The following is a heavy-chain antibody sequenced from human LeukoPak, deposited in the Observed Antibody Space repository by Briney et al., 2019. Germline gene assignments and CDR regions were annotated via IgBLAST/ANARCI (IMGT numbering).Heavy chain of an antibody. J-gene: IGHJ4*02. Sequence: GGSLRLSCAASGFTFSSYGMHWVRQAPGKGLEWVAVIWYDGSNKYYADSVKGRFTLSRENSKNTRYLQMNTLRAEDTAVYYCARTYYYDSSGYYPFDYWGQGTLVTVSS. CDR2: IWYDGSNK. D-gene: IGHD3-22*01. V-gene: IGHV3-33*01. CDR3: ARTYYYDSSGYYPFDY. CDR1: GFTFSSYG.